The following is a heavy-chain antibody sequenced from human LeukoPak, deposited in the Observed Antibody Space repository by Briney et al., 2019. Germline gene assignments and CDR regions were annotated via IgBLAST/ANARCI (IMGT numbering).Heavy chain of an antibody. CDR3: AKSYSSGWYLFWFDP. D-gene: IGHD6-19*01. CDR2: ISSSGSTI. V-gene: IGHV3-48*03. Sequence: PGRSLRLSCAASGFTFSSYEMNWVRQAPGKGLEWVSYISSSGSTIYYADSVKGRFTISRDNSKNTLYLQMNSLRAEDTAVYYCAKSYSSGWYLFWFDPWGQGTLVTVSS. J-gene: IGHJ5*02. CDR1: GFTFSSYE.